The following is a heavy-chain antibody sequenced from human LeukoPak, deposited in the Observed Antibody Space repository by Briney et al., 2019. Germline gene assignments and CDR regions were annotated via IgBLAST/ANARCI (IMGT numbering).Heavy chain of an antibody. CDR1: GYTFTSYY. V-gene: IGHV1-2*02. D-gene: IGHD1-26*01. CDR2: VNPTSGGT. J-gene: IGHJ4*02. CDR3: ARGERSGSFDY. Sequence: GASVKVSCKTSGYTFTSYYMHWVRQAPGQGLEWMGWVNPTSGGTNYAQKFQGRVTMTRDTSISTAYMELSRLRSDDTAVYYCARGERSGSFDYWGQGTLVTVSS.